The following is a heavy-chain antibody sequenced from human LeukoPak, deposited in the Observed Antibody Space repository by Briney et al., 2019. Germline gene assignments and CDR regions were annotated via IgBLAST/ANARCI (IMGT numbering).Heavy chain of an antibody. Sequence: PGGSLRLSCAASGFTFSSHWMSWVRQAPGKGLEWVANIKQDGSEKYYVDSVKGRFTISRDNAKNSLYLQMNSLRAEDTAVYYCARREIYCSGGSCYWWGAFDIWGQGTMVTVSS. V-gene: IGHV3-7*01. D-gene: IGHD2-15*01. J-gene: IGHJ3*02. CDR3: ARREIYCSGGSCYWWGAFDI. CDR1: GFTFSSHW. CDR2: IKQDGSEK.